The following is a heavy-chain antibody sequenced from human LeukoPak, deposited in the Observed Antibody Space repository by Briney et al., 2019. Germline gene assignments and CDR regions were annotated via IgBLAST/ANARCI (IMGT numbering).Heavy chain of an antibody. CDR3: ARGHRSGYYYYYYYMDV. D-gene: IGHD5-12*01. CDR2: MNPNSGNT. CDR1: GYTFTSYD. Sequence: ASVKVSCKASGYTFTSYDINWVRQATGQGLEWMGWMNPNSGNTGYAQKFQGRVTMTRNTSISTAYMELSSLRSEDTAVYYCARGHRSGYYYYYYYMDVWGKGTTVTVSS. V-gene: IGHV1-8*01. J-gene: IGHJ6*03.